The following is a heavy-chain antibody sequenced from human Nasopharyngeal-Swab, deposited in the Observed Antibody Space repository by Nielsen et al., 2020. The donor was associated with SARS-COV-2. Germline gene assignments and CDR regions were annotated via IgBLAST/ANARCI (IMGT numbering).Heavy chain of an antibody. V-gene: IGHV4-34*01. CDR3: ARKFYYYYYCMDV. J-gene: IGHJ6*03. CDR1: GGSFSGYY. CDR2: INHSGST. Sequence: SETLSLTCAVYGGSFSGYYWSWIRQPPGKGLERIGEINHSGSTNYNPSLKSRVTISVDTSKNQFSLKLSSVTAADTAVYYCARKFYYYYYCMDVWGKGTTVTVSS.